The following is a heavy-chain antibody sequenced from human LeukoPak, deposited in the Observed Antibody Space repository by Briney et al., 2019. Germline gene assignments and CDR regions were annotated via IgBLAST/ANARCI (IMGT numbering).Heavy chain of an antibody. CDR3: ARGPAGYN. CDR2: IYSGGST. V-gene: IGHV3-53*01. D-gene: IGHD1-1*01. CDR1: GLTDSSNH. J-gene: IGHJ4*02. Sequence: GGSLRLSCAASGLTDSSNHMRWLRQAPGKGLEWVSVIYSGGSTDYADSVKGRFTISRDNLKNTLYLQMNSLRAEDTAVYYCARGPAGYNWGQGTLVTFSS.